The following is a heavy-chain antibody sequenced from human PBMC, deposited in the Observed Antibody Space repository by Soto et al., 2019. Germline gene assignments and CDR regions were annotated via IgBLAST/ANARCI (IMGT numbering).Heavy chain of an antibody. CDR2: ISYSGST. CDR3: ASYYYDSSGYYYVPGVY. J-gene: IGHJ4*02. D-gene: IGHD3-22*01. CDR1: GGSISSSSW. Sequence: SEILSLTCAVSGGSISSSSWWSWVRQPPGKGLEWIGSISYSGSTYYNPSLKSRVTISVDTSKNQFSLKLSSVTAADTAVYYCASYYYDSSGYYYVPGVYWGQGTLVTVS. V-gene: IGHV4-39*01.